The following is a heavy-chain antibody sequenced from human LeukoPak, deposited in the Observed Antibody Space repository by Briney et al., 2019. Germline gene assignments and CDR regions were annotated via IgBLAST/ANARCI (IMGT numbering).Heavy chain of an antibody. D-gene: IGHD6-19*01. V-gene: IGHV1-8*03. Sequence: EASVKVSCKASGYTFTSYDINWVRQATGQGLEWMGWMNPNSGNTGYAQKFQGRVTITRNTSISTAYMELSSLRSEDTAVYYCARVAVAGNYYYYYMDVWGKGTTVTVSS. J-gene: IGHJ6*03. CDR2: MNPNSGNT. CDR3: ARVAVAGNYYYYYMDV. CDR1: GYTFTSYD.